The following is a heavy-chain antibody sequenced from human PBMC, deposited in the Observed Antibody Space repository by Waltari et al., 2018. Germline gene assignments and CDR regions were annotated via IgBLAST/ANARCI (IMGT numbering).Heavy chain of an antibody. CDR3: ARDLYCTGGVCWGYYYYYGMDV. J-gene: IGHJ6*02. D-gene: IGHD2-8*02. CDR2: INAGNGNT. Sequence: QVQLVQSGAEVKKPGASVKVSCTASGYTFTSYAMHWVRPAPEQRLEWMGWINAGNGNTKYSQKVQGRVTITRDTSASTAYMELSSLRSEDTAVYYCARDLYCTGGVCWGYYYYYGMDVWGQGTTVTVSS. V-gene: IGHV1-3*01. CDR1: GYTFTSYA.